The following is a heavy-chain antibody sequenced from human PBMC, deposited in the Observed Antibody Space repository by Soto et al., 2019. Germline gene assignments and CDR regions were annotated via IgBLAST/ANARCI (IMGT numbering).Heavy chain of an antibody. CDR2: ISSSSSTI. D-gene: IGHD2-2*01. J-gene: IGHJ5*02. CDR1: GFTFSSYS. Sequence: EVQLVESGGGLVQPGGSLRLSCAASGFTFSSYSMNWVRQAPGKGLEWVSYISSSSSTIYYADSVKGRFTISRDNAKNSLYLQMNSLRAEDTAVYYCAREYCCSTSCLNWFDPWGQGTLVTVSS. CDR3: AREYCCSTSCLNWFDP. V-gene: IGHV3-48*01.